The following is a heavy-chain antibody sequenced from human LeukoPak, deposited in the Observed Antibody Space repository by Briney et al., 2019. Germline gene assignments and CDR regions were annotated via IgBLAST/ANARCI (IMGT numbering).Heavy chain of an antibody. J-gene: IGHJ4*02. CDR2: IYHSGST. CDR1: GGSISSGGYS. V-gene: IGHV4-30-2*01. Sequence: SETLSLTCAVSGGSISSGGYSWSWIRQPPGKGLEWMGYIYHSGSTYYNPSLKSRVTISVDRSKNQFSLKLSSVTAADTAVYYCASHYYGSGSYYKSPRVSVYWGQGTLVTVSS. CDR3: ASHYYGSGSYYKSPRVSVY. D-gene: IGHD3-10*01.